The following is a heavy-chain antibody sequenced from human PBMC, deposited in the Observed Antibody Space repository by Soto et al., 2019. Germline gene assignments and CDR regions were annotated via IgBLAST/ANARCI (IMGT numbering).Heavy chain of an antibody. V-gene: IGHV3-74*01. Sequence: EVQLVESGGGLVQPGGSLRLSCAASGFTFSSYWMHWVRQAPGKGLVWVSRINSDGSSTTYADSVKGRFTISRDNAKNTLYLQMNSLRAEDTAVYYCARQSRGGDFWSGYYTPDAFDIWGQGTMVTVSS. CDR1: GFTFSSYW. J-gene: IGHJ3*02. D-gene: IGHD3-3*01. CDR2: INSDGSST. CDR3: ARQSRGGDFWSGYYTPDAFDI.